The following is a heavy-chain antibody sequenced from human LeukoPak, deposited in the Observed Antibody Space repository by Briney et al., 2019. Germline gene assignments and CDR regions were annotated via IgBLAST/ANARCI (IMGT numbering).Heavy chain of an antibody. CDR1: GFTFSSYS. CDR3: ARDRDFVDIVATITDY. Sequence: PGGSLRLSCAASGFTFSSYSMNWVRQAPGKGLEWVSSISSSSSYIYYADSVKGRFTISRDNAKNSLYLQMNSLRAEDTAVYYCARDRDFVDIVATITDYWGQGTLVTVSS. V-gene: IGHV3-21*01. CDR2: ISSSSSYI. J-gene: IGHJ4*02. D-gene: IGHD5-12*01.